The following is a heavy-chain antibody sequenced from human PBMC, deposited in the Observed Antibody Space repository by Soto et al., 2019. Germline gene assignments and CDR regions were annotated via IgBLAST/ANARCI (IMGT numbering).Heavy chain of an antibody. V-gene: IGHV5-51*01. CDR2: IYPGDSDT. D-gene: IGHD2-21*01. Sequence: GESLKISCKGFGYSFTSYWIGWVRQMPGKGLEWMGIIYPGDSDTRYTPSFQGQVTISADKSISTAYLQWSSLKASDTAMYYCVRGPIVAPGAGENWFDPWGQGTLVTVSS. CDR3: VRGPIVAPGAGENWFDP. J-gene: IGHJ5*02. CDR1: GYSFTSYW.